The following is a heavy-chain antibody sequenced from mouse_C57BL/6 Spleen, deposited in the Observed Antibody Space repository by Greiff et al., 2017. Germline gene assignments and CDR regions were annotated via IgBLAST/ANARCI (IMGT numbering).Heavy chain of an antibody. V-gene: IGHV5-4*01. CDR3: ARDKDYSNYFDY. Sequence: EVQVVESGGGLVKPGGSLKLSCAASGFTFSSYAMSWVRQTPEKRLEWVATISDGGSYTYYPDNVKGRFTISRDNAKNNLYLQMSHLKSEDTAMYYCARDKDYSNYFDYWGQGTTLTVSS. CDR2: ISDGGSYT. CDR1: GFTFSSYA. D-gene: IGHD2-5*01. J-gene: IGHJ2*01.